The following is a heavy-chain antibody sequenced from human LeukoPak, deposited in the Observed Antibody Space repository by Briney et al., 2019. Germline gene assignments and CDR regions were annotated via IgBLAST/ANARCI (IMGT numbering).Heavy chain of an antibody. CDR3: ARWVGYSNWFDP. CDR2: INPNSGDT. CDR1: GGTFSSYA. D-gene: IGHD2-15*01. Sequence: ASVKVSCKASGGTFSSYAISWVRQAPGQGLEWMGWINPNSGDTNYAQKFQGRVTMTRDTSISTAYMELSRLKSDDTAVYYCARWVGYSNWFDPWGQGTLVTVSS. J-gene: IGHJ5*02. V-gene: IGHV1-2*02.